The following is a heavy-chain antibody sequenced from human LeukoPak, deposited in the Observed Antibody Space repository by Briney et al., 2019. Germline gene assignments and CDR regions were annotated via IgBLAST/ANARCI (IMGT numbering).Heavy chain of an antibody. V-gene: IGHV3-49*04. CDR3: TRCPHDYGDYVVDY. Sequence: GGSLRLSCVTSGFTFTNHWMSWVRQAPGKGLEWVGFIRSKAYGGTTEYAASVKGRFTISRDDSKSIAYLQMNSLKTEDTAVYYCTRCPHDYGDYVVDYWGQGTLVTVSS. CDR1: GFTFTNHW. D-gene: IGHD4-17*01. J-gene: IGHJ4*02. CDR2: IRSKAYGGTT.